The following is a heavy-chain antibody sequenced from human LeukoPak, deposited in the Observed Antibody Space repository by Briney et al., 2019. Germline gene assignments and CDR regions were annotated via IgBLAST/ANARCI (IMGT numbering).Heavy chain of an antibody. CDR3: ARGPIVLTTGVRKDHFDY. CDR1: GGSFSGYF. J-gene: IGHJ4*02. CDR2: INHSGST. D-gene: IGHD4-23*01. V-gene: IGHV4-34*01. Sequence: SETLSLTCAVYGGSFSGYFWSWIRQPPGEGLEWIGEINHSGSTNYNLSLKSRVTISVDTSKNQFSLKLSSVTPADPAVYYCARGPIVLTTGVRKDHFDYWGQGTRVTVSS.